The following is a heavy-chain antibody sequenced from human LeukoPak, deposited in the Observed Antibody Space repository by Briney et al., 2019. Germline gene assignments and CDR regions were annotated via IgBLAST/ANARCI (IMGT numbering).Heavy chain of an antibody. CDR3: ANPYYDSSGLSDDAFDI. J-gene: IGHJ3*02. Sequence: PGRSLRLSCAASGSTFSSYGMHWVRQAPGKGLEWVAVISYDGSNKYYADSVKGRFTISRDNSKNTLYLQMNSLRAEDTAVYYCANPYYDSSGLSDDAFDIWGQGTMVTVSS. CDR1: GSTFSSYG. V-gene: IGHV3-30*18. CDR2: ISYDGSNK. D-gene: IGHD3-22*01.